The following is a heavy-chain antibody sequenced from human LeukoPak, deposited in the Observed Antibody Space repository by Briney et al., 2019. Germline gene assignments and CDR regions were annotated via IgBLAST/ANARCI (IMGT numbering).Heavy chain of an antibody. CDR3: ARAFGVLGGLNWFDP. D-gene: IGHD3-10*01. CDR1: GYTFTSYG. J-gene: IGHJ5*02. Sequence: ASVKVSCKASGYTFTSYGISWVRQAPGQGLEWMGWISAYNGNTNYAQKLQGGVTMTTDTSTSTAYMELRSLRSDDTAVYYCARAFGVLGGLNWFDPWGQGTLVTVSS. CDR2: ISAYNGNT. V-gene: IGHV1-18*01.